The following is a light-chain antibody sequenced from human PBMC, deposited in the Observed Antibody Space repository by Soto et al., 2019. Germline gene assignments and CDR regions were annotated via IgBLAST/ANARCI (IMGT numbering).Light chain of an antibody. V-gene: IGKV3-15*01. Sequence: EIVMKQSPATMSVSPGERATLSCRASQSVSSNLAWYQKKPGQAPRLLIYGASNRATGIPARFSGSGSGTEFTLTISSLQSEDFAVYYCHQYNNWPPYTFGQGTNLEIK. CDR2: GAS. CDR1: QSVSSN. CDR3: HQYNNWPPYT. J-gene: IGKJ2*01.